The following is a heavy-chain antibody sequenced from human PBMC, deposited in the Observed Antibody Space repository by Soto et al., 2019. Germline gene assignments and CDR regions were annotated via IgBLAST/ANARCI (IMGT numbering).Heavy chain of an antibody. J-gene: IGHJ4*02. CDR2: ISYDGSNK. CDR3: AKLYGGPFDY. CDR1: GFTFSSYG. V-gene: IGHV3-30*18. D-gene: IGHD5-12*01. Sequence: SLRLSCAASGFTFSSYGMHWVRQAPGKGLEWVAVISYDGSNKYYADSVKGRFTISRDNSKNTLYLQMNSLRAEDTAVYYCAKLYGGPFDYWGQGTLVTVSS.